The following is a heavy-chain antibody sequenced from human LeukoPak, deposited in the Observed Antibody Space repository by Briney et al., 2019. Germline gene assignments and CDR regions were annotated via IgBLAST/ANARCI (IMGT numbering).Heavy chain of an antibody. V-gene: IGHV4-38-2*01. CDR2: IYHSGST. CDR3: ARLYISGWYFDY. CDR1: GYSISSGYY. J-gene: IGHJ4*02. Sequence: SETLSLTXAVSGYSISSGYYWGWIRQPPGKGLEWIGNIYHSGSTYYNPSLKSRVTMSVDTSKNQFSLKLSSVTAADTAVYYCARLYISGWYFDYWGQGTLVTVSS. D-gene: IGHD6-19*01.